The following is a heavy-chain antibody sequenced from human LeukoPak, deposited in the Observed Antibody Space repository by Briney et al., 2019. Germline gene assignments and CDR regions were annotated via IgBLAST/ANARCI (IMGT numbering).Heavy chain of an antibody. J-gene: IGHJ4*02. CDR1: GFTFSRYG. D-gene: IGHD1-26*01. Sequence: PGGSLRLFCAASGFTFSRYGMHWVRQAPGKGLEWVAVIWSDGNNKYYADSVKGRFTISRDNSKNTLFLQMNSLRAEDTAVYYCARNREVGATFEYYFDYWGQGTLVTVSS. CDR3: ARNREVGATFEYYFDY. V-gene: IGHV3-33*01. CDR2: IWSDGNNK.